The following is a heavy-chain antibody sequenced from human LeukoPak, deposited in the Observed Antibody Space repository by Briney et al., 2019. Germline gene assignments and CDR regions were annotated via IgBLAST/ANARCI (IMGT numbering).Heavy chain of an antibody. CDR1: GFTFDDYA. D-gene: IGHD3-9*01. CDR2: ISWNSGSI. Sequence: LPGGSLRLSCAASGFTFDDYAMHWVRQAPGKGLEWVSGISWNSGSIGYADSVKGRFTISRDNAKNSLYLQMNSLRAEDTALYYCANGRYFDWDHDAFDIWGQGTMVTVSS. J-gene: IGHJ3*02. CDR3: ANGRYFDWDHDAFDI. V-gene: IGHV3-9*01.